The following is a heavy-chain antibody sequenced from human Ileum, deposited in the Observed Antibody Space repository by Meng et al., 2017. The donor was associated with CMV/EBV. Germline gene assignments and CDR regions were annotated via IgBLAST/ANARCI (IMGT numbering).Heavy chain of an antibody. CDR3: GWSASASRYGSSFNF. J-gene: IGHJ4*02. CDR2: INRGGGDT. D-gene: IGHD6-13*01. CDR1: GYRFRAFY. V-gene: IGHV1-46*01. Sequence: VEVMECGGEVKKSGASVKIFCETSGYRFRAFYVHWGRQAPGQGCEWMEIINRGGGDTNSVQKFQGRITMTRDTSTSKVYMEMRGLTFEDTAVYYCGWSASASRYGSSFNFWGQGTLVTVSS.